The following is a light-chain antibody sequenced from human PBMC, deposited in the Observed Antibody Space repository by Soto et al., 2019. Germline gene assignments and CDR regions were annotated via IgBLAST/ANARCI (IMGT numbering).Light chain of an antibody. Sequence: DIQMTQSPSSLSASIGDRVTITCRASQSTSDFLNWYQHKPGKPPKLLIYAAFNLQSEVPSRFTSGGSDTDFSLTISSLQPEDFANYYCQQTYSTPQTCGQGTMVESK. J-gene: IGKJ1*01. CDR2: AAF. CDR3: QQTYSTPQT. CDR1: QSTSDF. V-gene: IGKV1-39*01.